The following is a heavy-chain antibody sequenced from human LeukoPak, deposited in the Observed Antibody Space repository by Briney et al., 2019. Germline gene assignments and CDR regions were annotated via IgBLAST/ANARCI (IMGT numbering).Heavy chain of an antibody. D-gene: IGHD3-10*01. Sequence: GGSLRLSCAASGFTFSSYAMSWVRQAPGKGLEWVSAISGSGGSTYYADSVKGRFTISRDNSKNTLYLQMNSLRAEGTAVYYCATTVLLWFGETIGDYWGQGTLVTVSS. CDR3: ATTVLLWFGETIGDY. CDR2: ISGSGGST. J-gene: IGHJ4*02. V-gene: IGHV3-23*01. CDR1: GFTFSSYA.